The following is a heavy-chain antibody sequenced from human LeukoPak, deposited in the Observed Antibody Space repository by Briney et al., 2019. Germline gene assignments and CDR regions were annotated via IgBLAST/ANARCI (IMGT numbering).Heavy chain of an antibody. J-gene: IGHJ4*02. D-gene: IGHD6-13*01. CDR3: AHSISSSWYVREGFDY. CDR2: IYWDDDE. CDR1: GFSLSTSGVG. V-gene: IGHV2-5*02. Sequence: SGPTLVKPTQTLTLTCTFSGFSLSTSGVGVGWIRQPPGKALEWLALIYWDDDERYSPSLKSRLTITKDTSKNQVVLTMTNMDPVDTATYYCAHSISSSWYVREGFDYWGQGTLVTVSS.